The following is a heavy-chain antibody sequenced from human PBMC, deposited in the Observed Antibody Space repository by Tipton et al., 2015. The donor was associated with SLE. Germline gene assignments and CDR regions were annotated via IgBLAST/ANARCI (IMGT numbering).Heavy chain of an antibody. D-gene: IGHD3-10*01. V-gene: IGHV3-74*01. Sequence: SLRLSCAASGFTFNRYWMPWVRQAPGKGLMWVSRIDSDGTITNYADTVKGRFTISRDNAKDTLYLQMNSLRAEDTAVYYCARIHYYGSGSRDYWGQGTLDTVSS. CDR2: IDSDGTIT. CDR1: GFTFNRYW. J-gene: IGHJ4*02. CDR3: ARIHYYGSGSRDY.